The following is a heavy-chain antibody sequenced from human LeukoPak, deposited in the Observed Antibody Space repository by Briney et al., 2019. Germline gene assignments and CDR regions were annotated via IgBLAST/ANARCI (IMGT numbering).Heavy chain of an antibody. CDR3: ARAYYGEKYNWFDP. V-gene: IGHV1-69*06. CDR2: IIPIFGTA. D-gene: IGHD4-17*01. Sequence: ASVKVSCKASGYTFTSYYMHWVRQAPGQGLEWMGGIIPIFGTANYAQKFQGRVTITADKSTSTAYMELSSLRSEDTAVYYCARAYYGEKYNWFDPWGQGTLVTVSS. J-gene: IGHJ5*02. CDR1: GYTFTSYY.